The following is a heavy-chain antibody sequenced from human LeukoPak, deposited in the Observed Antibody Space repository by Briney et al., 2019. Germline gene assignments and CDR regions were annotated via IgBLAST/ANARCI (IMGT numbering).Heavy chain of an antibody. CDR1: GYSFTSYW. J-gene: IGHJ4*02. CDR3: ARYTMVRGVAIDY. CDR2: IYPGDSDT. Sequence: GESLKISCNGSGYSFTSYWIGWVRQMPGKGLEWMGIIYPGDSDTRYSPSFQGQVTISADKSISTAYLQWSSLKASDTAMYYCARYTMVRGVAIDYWGQGTLVTVSS. V-gene: IGHV5-51*01. D-gene: IGHD3-10*01.